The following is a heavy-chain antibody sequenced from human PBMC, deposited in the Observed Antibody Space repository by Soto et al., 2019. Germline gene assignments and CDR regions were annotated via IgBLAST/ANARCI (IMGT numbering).Heavy chain of an antibody. CDR2: VYYSGIT. CDR1: GASIRRRGYY. Sequence: SETLXLTFTVPGASIRRRGYYWSWIRHHPGEGLEWIGCVYYSGITDYNPSLKSRVSISADTSKNEFSLRLYSVTAADTAVYYCASSGGPEGDWFDPWGPGTLVTVSS. J-gene: IGHJ5*02. V-gene: IGHV4-31*03. CDR3: ASSGGPEGDWFDP. D-gene: IGHD2-15*01.